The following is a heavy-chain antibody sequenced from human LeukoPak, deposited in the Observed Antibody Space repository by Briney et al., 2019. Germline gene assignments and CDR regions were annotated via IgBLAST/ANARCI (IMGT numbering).Heavy chain of an antibody. V-gene: IGHV3-74*03. J-gene: IGHJ4*02. CDR3: ARDKKSGESSEIDY. D-gene: IGHD3-10*01. CDR2: INRDGSTT. CDR1: GFTFSNYW. Sequence: GGSLRLSCAASGFTFSNYWVHWVRQVAGKGLVWVSRINRDGSTTKYADSVKGRFTVSRDNAKNTLNLQMNSLRAEDTAVYYCARDKKSGESSEIDYWGQGTLVTVSS.